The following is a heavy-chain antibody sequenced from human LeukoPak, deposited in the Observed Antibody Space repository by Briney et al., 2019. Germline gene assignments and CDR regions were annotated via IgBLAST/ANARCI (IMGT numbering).Heavy chain of an antibody. CDR2: IYYSGST. CDR1: GGSISSYY. Sequence: PSETLSLTCTVSGGSISSYYWSWIRQPPGKGLEWIGYIYYSGSTNYNPSLQSRVSLSVDTSMNQFSLNLTSVTPADTAVYYCVSFWGVAGTFDYWGPGTLVTISS. V-gene: IGHV4-59*01. CDR3: VSFWGVAGTFDY. J-gene: IGHJ4*02. D-gene: IGHD6-19*01.